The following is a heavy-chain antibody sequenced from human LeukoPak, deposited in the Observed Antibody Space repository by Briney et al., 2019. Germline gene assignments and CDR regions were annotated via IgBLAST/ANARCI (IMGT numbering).Heavy chain of an antibody. Sequence: GGSLRLSCAASGFTFSSYGMHWVRQAPGKGLEWVAYIQNDGSNEQYADSVKGRFSISRDNAKNSLYLQMNSLRAEDTAVYYCARAFRYWGQGTLVTVSS. CDR1: GFTFSSYG. V-gene: IGHV3-30*02. J-gene: IGHJ4*02. CDR3: ARAFRY. CDR2: IQNDGSNE.